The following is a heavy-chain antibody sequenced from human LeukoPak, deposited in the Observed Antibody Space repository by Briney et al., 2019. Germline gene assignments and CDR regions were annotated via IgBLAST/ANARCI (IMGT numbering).Heavy chain of an antibody. D-gene: IGHD1-26*01. CDR2: IYPGDSDT. CDR1: GYSFTSYW. V-gene: IGHV5-51*01. Sequence: GESLKISCKGSGYSFTSYWIGWVRQMPGKGLGWMGIIYPGDSDTRYRPSLQGQVTISADKSISTAYLQWSSLKASDTAMYYCARGSIVGATRNYCDYWGQGTLVTVSS. J-gene: IGHJ4*02. CDR3: ARGSIVGATRNYCDY.